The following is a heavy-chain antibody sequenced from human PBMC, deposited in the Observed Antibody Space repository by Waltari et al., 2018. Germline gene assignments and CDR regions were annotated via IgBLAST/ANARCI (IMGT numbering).Heavy chain of an antibody. CDR3: ARGSGYPTVTTPRGFGD. V-gene: IGHV3-30-3*01. CDR1: GFTFSSYA. J-gene: IGHJ4*02. CDR2: ISYDGSNK. Sequence: QVQLVESGGGVVQPGRSLRLSCAASGFTFSSYAMHWVRQAPGKGLEWVAVISYDGSNKYYADSVKGRFTISRDNSKNTLYLQMNSLRAEDTAVYYCARGSGYPTVTTPRGFGDWGQGTLVTVSS. D-gene: IGHD4-17*01.